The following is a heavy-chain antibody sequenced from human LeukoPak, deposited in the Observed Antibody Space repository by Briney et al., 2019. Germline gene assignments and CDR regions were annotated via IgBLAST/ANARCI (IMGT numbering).Heavy chain of an antibody. CDR1: GGTFGSYA. J-gene: IGHJ5*02. Sequence: ASVKVSCKASGGTFGSYAISRVRQAPGQGLEWMGIINPSGGSTRYAQKFQGRVTMTRDTSTSTVYMELSSLRSEDTAVYYCARSVYTIIAVIEGATNWFDPWGQGTLVTVSS. D-gene: IGHD6-19*01. CDR3: ARSVYTIIAVIEGATNWFDP. CDR2: INPSGGST. V-gene: IGHV1-46*01.